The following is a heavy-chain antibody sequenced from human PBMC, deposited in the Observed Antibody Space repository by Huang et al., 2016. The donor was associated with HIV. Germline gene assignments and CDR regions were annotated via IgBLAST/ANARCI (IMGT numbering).Heavy chain of an antibody. CDR1: GFTFSSYA. CDR2: ISGSGVST. J-gene: IGHJ4*02. D-gene: IGHD3-10*01. CDR3: AKGEFVGESYFDQ. V-gene: IGHV3-23*01. Sequence: VQLLESGGGLVQPGGSRRLSCAASGFTFSSYAMCWVRQAPGSGLEGVSTISGSGVSTYHADALKGRFTTSIDNSENMLYLQMHTLRAEDTAVYYCAKGEFVGESYFDQWGQGTLVTVSS.